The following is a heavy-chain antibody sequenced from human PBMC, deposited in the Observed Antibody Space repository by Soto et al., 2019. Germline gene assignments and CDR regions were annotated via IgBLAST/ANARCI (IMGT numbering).Heavy chain of an antibody. CDR2: IYYSGST. V-gene: IGHV4-59*01. CDR3: VRDAHRYYFDY. CDR1: GGCISSYY. J-gene: IGHJ4*02. Sequence: SETLSLTCTVSGGCISSYYWSWIRQPPGKGLEWIGYIYYSGSTNYNPSLKSRVTISVDTPKNQFSLKLSSVTAADTAVYYCVRDAHRYYFDYWGQGTLVTVSS.